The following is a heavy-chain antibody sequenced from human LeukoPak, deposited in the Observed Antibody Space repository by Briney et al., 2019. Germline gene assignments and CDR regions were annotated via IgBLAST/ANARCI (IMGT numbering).Heavy chain of an antibody. Sequence: SETLSLTCAVYGGSFSGYYWSWIRQPPGKGLEWIGEINHSGSTNYNPSLKSRVTISVDTSKNQFSLKLSSVTAADTAVYYCASRSRGYSYGRTNYDYYYYMDVWGKGTTVTISS. D-gene: IGHD5-18*01. CDR2: INHSGST. J-gene: IGHJ6*03. V-gene: IGHV4-34*01. CDR1: GGSFSGYY. CDR3: ASRSRGYSYGRTNYDYYYYMDV.